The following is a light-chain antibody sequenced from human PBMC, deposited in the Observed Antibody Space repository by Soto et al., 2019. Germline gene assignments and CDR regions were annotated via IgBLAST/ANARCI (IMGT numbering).Light chain of an antibody. CDR1: SSNIGAGYH. CDR3: QSYDSSLSGYV. V-gene: IGLV1-40*01. CDR2: AND. Sequence: QSVLTQPPSVSGAPGQRITISCTGSSSNIGAGYHVHWYQHLPGTAPKLLIHANDNRPSGVPDRFSGSRSGTSASLAISGLQADDEADYYCQSYDSSLSGYVFGSGTKLTVL. J-gene: IGLJ1*01.